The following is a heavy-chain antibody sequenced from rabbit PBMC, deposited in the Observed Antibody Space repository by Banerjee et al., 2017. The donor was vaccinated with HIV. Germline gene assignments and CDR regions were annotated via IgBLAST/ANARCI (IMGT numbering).Heavy chain of an antibody. Sequence: QEQLVESGGGLVKPEGSLKLSCTASGFSFSSSYYMCWVRQAPGKGLEWIGCIYTGSGGITYYASWAKGRFTITKTSSTTVTLQMTSLTAADTATYFCARLIDSDGRRYDLWGPGTLVTVS. CDR1: GFSFSSSYY. J-gene: IGHJ6*01. D-gene: IGHD5-1*01. V-gene: IGHV1S45*01. CDR3: ARLIDSDGRRYDL. CDR2: IYTGSGGIT.